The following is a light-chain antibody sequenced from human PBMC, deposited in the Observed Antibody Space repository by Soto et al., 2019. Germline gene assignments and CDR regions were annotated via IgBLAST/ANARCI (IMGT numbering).Light chain of an antibody. CDR1: SSDVGSYNL. V-gene: IGLV2-23*03. Sequence: QSALTQPASVSGSPGQSITISFTGTSSDVGSYNLVSWYQQHPGKAPKLMIYEGSKRPSGVSNRFSGSKSGNTASLTISGLQAEDEADYYCCSYAGSSTFHVVFGGGTKLTVL. J-gene: IGLJ2*01. CDR2: EGS. CDR3: CSYAGSSTFHVV.